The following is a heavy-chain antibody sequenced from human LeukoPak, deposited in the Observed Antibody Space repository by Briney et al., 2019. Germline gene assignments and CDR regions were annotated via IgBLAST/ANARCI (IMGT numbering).Heavy chain of an antibody. V-gene: IGHV1-69*13. CDR2: IIPIFGTA. CDR1: GGTFSSYA. D-gene: IGHD5-24*01. CDR3: ARHLTYGYTFGYYYYGMDV. J-gene: IGHJ6*02. Sequence: ASVKVSCKASGGTFSSYAISWVRQAPGQGLEWMGGIIPIFGTANYAQKFQGRVTITADESTSTAYMELSSLRSGDTAVYYCARHLTYGYTFGYYYYGMDVWGQGTTVTVSS.